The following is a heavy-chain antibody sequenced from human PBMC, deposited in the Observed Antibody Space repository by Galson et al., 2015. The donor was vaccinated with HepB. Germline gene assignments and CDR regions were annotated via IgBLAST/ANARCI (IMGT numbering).Heavy chain of an antibody. D-gene: IGHD1-26*01. V-gene: IGHV3-48*02. Sequence: SLRLACAASGFSFSTFAMHWVRQAPGKGLEWVSHIRTSGGTRYYADSVKGRFTIFRDNAKNSVYLQMDGLRDDDAAVYFCVRDPGGARDYWGQGTLVTVSS. CDR3: VRDPGGARDY. CDR1: GFSFSTFA. J-gene: IGHJ4*02. CDR2: IRTSGGTR.